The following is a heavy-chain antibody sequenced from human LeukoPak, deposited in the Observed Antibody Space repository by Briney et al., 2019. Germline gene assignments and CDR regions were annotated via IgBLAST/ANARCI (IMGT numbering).Heavy chain of an antibody. J-gene: IGHJ4*02. D-gene: IGHD1-26*01. CDR2: IIPILGIA. CDR3: ARDPGVVGATRN. Sequence: GSSVRVSCKASGGTFSSYAISWVRQAPGQGLEWMGRIIPILGIANYAQKFQGRVTITADKSTSTAYMELSSLRAEDTAVYYCARDPGVVGATRNWGQGTLVTVSS. V-gene: IGHV1-69*04. CDR1: GGTFSSYA.